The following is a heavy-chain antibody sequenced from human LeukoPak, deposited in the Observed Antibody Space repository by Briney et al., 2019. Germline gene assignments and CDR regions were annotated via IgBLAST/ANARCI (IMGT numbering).Heavy chain of an antibody. CDR3: AREWRSGSGDAFDI. CDR1: GFTFSDYY. V-gene: IGHV3-11*04. D-gene: IGHD1-26*01. J-gene: IGHJ3*02. CDR2: ISSSGSTI. Sequence: GGSLRLSCAASGFTFSDYYMSWIRQAPGKGLEWVSYISSSGSTIYYADSVKGRFTISRDNAKNSLYLQMNSLRAEDTAVYYCAREWRSGSGDAFDIWGQGTMVTVSS.